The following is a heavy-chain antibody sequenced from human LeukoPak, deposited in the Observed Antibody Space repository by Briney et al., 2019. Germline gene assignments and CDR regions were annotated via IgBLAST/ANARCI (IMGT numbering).Heavy chain of an antibody. Sequence: PGGSLRLSCAASGFDFSSYSMNWVRQAPGKGLEWVSSISSSSYIYYADSVKGRFTISRDNAKNSVYLQMNSLRAEDTAVYYCARDLVRPGHFDFWGQGTLVTVSS. J-gene: IGHJ4*02. CDR2: ISSSSYI. D-gene: IGHD2-2*01. CDR1: GFDFSSYS. CDR3: ARDLVRPGHFDF. V-gene: IGHV3-21*01.